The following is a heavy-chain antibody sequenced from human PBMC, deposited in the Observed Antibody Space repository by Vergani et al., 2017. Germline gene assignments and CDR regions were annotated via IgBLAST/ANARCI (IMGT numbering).Heavy chain of an antibody. V-gene: IGHV1-69*04. CDR1: GGTFSSYT. Sequence: QVQLVQSGAEVKKPGASVKVSCKASGGTFSSYTISWVRQAPGQGLEWMGRIIPILGIANYAQKFQGRVTITADKSTSTAYMELSSLRSEDTAVYYCARDTGVYGDYDYWGQGTLVTVSS. CDR3: ARDTGVYGDYDY. CDR2: IIPILGIA. J-gene: IGHJ4*02. D-gene: IGHD4-17*01.